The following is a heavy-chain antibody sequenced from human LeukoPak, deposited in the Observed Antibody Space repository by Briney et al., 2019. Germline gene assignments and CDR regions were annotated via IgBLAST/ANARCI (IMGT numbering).Heavy chain of an antibody. CDR3: AREGYDSSGYPRLLDY. CDR2: LHAAGGT. Sequence: GGSLRPSCAASGLTVSSNYITWVRQPPGKGLEWVSVLHAAGGTYYADSVKGRFTISRHISKNTVYLQMNSLRAEDTAVYYCAREGYDSSGYPRLLDYWGQGTLVTVSS. D-gene: IGHD3-22*01. V-gene: IGHV3-53*04. J-gene: IGHJ4*02. CDR1: GLTVSSNY.